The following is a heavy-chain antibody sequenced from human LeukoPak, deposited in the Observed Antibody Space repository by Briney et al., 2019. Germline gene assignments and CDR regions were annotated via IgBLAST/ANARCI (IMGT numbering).Heavy chain of an antibody. CDR2: IYPADADT. CDR3: ARASRDGYNQNFDH. Sequence: TGESLKISCKGSEYNFNNYWIAWVRQMPGKGLEWMGIIYPADADTRYSPSFEGQVAISADKSISTAYLQWSSLRASDTAMYYCARASRDGYNQNFDHWGQGTLVTVSS. CDR1: EYNFNNYW. J-gene: IGHJ4*02. V-gene: IGHV5-51*01. D-gene: IGHD5-24*01.